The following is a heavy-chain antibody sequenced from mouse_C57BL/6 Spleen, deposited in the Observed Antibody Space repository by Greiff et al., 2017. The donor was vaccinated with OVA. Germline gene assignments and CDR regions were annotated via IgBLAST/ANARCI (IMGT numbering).Heavy chain of an antibody. CDR1: GYTFTDSN. Sequence: VQLQQSGPELVKPGASVKIPCKASGYTFTDSNMDWVKQSHGKSLEWIGDINPNNGGTIYNQKFKGKATLTVDNSSSTAYMELRSLTSEDTAVFYCARALRPYGYYEDFDGWGQGTTLTVAS. CDR2: INPNNGGT. CDR3: ARALRPYGYYEDFDG. J-gene: IGHJ2*01. V-gene: IGHV1-18*01. D-gene: IGHD2-3*01.